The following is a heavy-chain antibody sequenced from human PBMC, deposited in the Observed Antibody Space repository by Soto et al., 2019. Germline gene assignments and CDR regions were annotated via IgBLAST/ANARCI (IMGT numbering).Heavy chain of an antibody. CDR1: GYSFTNYG. J-gene: IGHJ3*01. D-gene: IGHD3-22*01. V-gene: IGHV1-18*01. Sequence: QVQLVQSRGEVKMPGASVTVSCKASGYSFTNYGISWVRQAPGQGLEWMGWISTLNGNTHLEQRFQGRVTMTKATYTHTADMELRSLTSDDTAVYYCARDCAYDSSGHWVADSELDFWGQGTMVSVSS. CDR2: ISTLNGNT. CDR3: ARDCAYDSSGHWVADSELDF.